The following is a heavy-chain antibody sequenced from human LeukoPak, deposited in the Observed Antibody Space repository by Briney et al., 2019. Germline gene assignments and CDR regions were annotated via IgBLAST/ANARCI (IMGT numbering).Heavy chain of an antibody. V-gene: IGHV3-53*01. Sequence: GGSLRLSCAASGFTVSSNYMSWVRQAPGKGLEWVSVIYSGGSTYYADSVKGRFTISRDNAKSSLYLQMNSLRAEDTAVYYCVRGGYRGFDYEYWGQGTLVTVSS. CDR3: VRGGYRGFDYEY. D-gene: IGHD5-12*01. J-gene: IGHJ4*02. CDR2: IYSGGST. CDR1: GFTVSSNY.